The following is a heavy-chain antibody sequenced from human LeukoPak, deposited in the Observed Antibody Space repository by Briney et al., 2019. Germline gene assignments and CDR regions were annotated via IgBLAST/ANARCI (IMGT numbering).Heavy chain of an antibody. D-gene: IGHD2-2*01. V-gene: IGHV5-51*01. Sequence: RYSPSFQGQVTISADKSLNTAYLQWSSLKASDTAVYYCARDDRSIVPAASWFDPWGQGTLVTVSS. CDR3: ARDDRSIVPAASWFDP. J-gene: IGHJ5*02.